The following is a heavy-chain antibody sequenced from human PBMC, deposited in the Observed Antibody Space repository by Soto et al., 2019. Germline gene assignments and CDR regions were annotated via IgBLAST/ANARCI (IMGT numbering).Heavy chain of an antibody. CDR1: GFPFTISW. V-gene: IGHV3-74*01. J-gene: IGHJ4*02. Sequence: EGQLVESGGRLVQPGGSLRLSCTTSGFPFTISWIHWVRQVPGKPLEWVSRIISDGSETIYADSVKGRFTISRDNAESTVYLQMNRLRAEDTGVYYCAEDWFHCIYLWCQGTPFTVSS. CDR2: IISDGSET. CDR3: AEDWFHCIYL. D-gene: IGHD2-15*01.